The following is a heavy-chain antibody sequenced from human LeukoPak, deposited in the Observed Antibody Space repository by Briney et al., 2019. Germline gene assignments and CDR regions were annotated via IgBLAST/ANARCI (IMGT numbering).Heavy chain of an antibody. Sequence: GASVKVSCKAFGYTFTSFYIHWVRQAPGQRLEWMGWINAGNGDTKYSQKFQGRVTITRDTSASTAYMELSSLRSEDTAVYYCATRRWGYWGQGTLVTVSS. J-gene: IGHJ4*02. V-gene: IGHV1-3*01. D-gene: IGHD3-16*01. CDR1: GYTFTSFY. CDR3: ATRRWGY. CDR2: INAGNGDT.